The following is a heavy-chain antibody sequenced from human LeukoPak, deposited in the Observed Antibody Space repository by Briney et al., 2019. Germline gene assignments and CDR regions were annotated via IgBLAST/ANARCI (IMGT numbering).Heavy chain of an antibody. CDR2: IYTSGST. V-gene: IGHV4-4*09. CDR3: ARREGSSWYDYFDY. J-gene: IGHJ4*02. CDR1: GGSISSYY. Sequence: SETLSLTCTVSGGSISSYYWSWIRQPPGKGLEWIGYIYTSGSTNYNPSLKSQVTISVDTSKNQFSLKLSSVTAADTAVYYCARREGSSWYDYFDYWGQGTLVTVSS. D-gene: IGHD6-13*01.